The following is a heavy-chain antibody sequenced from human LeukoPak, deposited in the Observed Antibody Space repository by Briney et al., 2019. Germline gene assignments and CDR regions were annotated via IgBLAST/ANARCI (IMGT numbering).Heavy chain of an antibody. CDR1: GFSLNSYG. D-gene: IGHD2-2*01. J-gene: IGHJ4*02. V-gene: IGHV3-30*02. CDR2: IRFDGNNK. CDR3: AKGRTKFCSSTSCYIDG. Sequence: PGGSLRLSCAASGFSLNSYGMHWVRQAPGKGLEWVSFIRFDGNNKYYADSVKGRFTISRDNSKNTVDLQMNSLGAEDTAVYYCAKGRTKFCSSTSCYIDGWSQGTLVTVSS.